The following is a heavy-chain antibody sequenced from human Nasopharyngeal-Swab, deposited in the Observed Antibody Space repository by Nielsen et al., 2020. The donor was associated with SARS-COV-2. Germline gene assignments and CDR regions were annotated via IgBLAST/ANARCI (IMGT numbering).Heavy chain of an antibody. CDR2: TSPYGGT. CDR3: ASSSSEKRGHDS. V-gene: IGHV4-4*02. J-gene: IGHJ5*01. D-gene: IGHD6-6*01. Sequence: SETLSLTCAVSGRSISGTDWWRWVRQPPGKGLEWIGETSPYGGTNYNPSLKSRVIVSVDRSKNQFSLSLNSVTAADTDVYYCASSSSEKRGHDSWGHGTLVTVAS. CDR1: GRSISGTDW.